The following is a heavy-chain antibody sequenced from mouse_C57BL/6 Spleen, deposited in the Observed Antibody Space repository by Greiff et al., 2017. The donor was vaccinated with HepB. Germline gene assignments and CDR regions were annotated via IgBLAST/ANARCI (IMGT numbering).Heavy chain of an antibody. CDR1: GYAFSSSW. Sequence: VKLMESGPELVKPGASVKISCKASGYAFSSSWMNWVKQRPGKGLEWIGRIYPGDGDTNYNGKFKGKATLTADKSSSTAYMQLSSLTSEDSAVYFCARERRDVDYWGQGTTLTVSS. CDR3: ARERRDVDY. CDR2: IYPGDGDT. V-gene: IGHV1-82*01. D-gene: IGHD3-3*01. J-gene: IGHJ2*01.